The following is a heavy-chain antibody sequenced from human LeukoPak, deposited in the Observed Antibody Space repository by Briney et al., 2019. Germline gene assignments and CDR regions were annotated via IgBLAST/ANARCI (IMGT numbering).Heavy chain of an antibody. V-gene: IGHV4-59*01. D-gene: IGHD4-11*01. CDR2: VDHTRTT. J-gene: IGHJ6*03. CDR1: DDSITMYY. CDR3: ARGRVSSSTWYSTYYYFFYMDF. Sequence: SETLSLTCTVSDDSITMYYWTWIRQPPGKALEWVGYVDHTRTTNFNPSLNGRVSISRDTSKNFFSLRLRSVTAADTAVYFCARGRVSSSTWYSTYYYFFYMDFWGKGTTVTVSS.